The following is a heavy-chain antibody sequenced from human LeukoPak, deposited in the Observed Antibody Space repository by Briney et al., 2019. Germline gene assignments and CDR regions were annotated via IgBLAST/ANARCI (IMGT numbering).Heavy chain of an antibody. J-gene: IGHJ4*02. CDR2: ISSSSSYI. CDR3: ARDLRSSGYYAFDY. V-gene: IGHV3-21*01. D-gene: IGHD3-22*01. CDR1: GFAFSGYS. Sequence: GGSLRLSCAVSGFAFSGYSMSWVRQAPGKGLEWVSFISSSSSYIYYADSVKGRFTISRDNAKNSLYLQMNSLRAEDTAVYYCARDLRSSGYYAFDYWGQGTLVTVSS.